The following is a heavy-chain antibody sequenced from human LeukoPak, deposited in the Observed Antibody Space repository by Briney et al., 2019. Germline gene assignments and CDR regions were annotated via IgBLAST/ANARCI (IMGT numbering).Heavy chain of an antibody. CDR2: LNQKVREK. Sequence: GGSLRHSCAPSAFTPSSYWMSCVRPALEKRLERVSNLNQKVREKYYVDTLKGRYTLSRDNSKNSLYLQMNSLRAEDTAVYYCARVDYGDYWGQGNLVTVSS. J-gene: IGHJ4*02. CDR3: ARVDYGDY. D-gene: IGHD4-17*01. CDR1: AFTPSSYW. V-gene: IGHV3-7*02.